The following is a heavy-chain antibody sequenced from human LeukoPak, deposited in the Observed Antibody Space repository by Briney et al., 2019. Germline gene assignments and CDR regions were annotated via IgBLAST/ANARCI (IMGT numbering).Heavy chain of an antibody. CDR3: AKDFSRLQNYYYYYYMDV. V-gene: IGHV3-23*01. D-gene: IGHD5-24*01. J-gene: IGHJ6*03. Sequence: GWSLRLSCAASGFTFSSYAMSWARQAPGKGLEWVSAISGSGGSTYYADSVKGRFTISRDNSKNTLYLQMNSLRAEDTAVYYCAKDFSRLQNYYYYYYMDVWGKGTTVTVSS. CDR2: ISGSGGST. CDR1: GFTFSSYA.